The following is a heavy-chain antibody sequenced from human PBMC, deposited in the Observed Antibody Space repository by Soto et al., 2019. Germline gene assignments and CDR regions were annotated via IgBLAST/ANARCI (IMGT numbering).Heavy chain of an antibody. CDR1: GFTFSTFA. V-gene: IGHV3-23*01. Sequence: EVQLLESGGGLVQPGGSLRLSCAASGFTFSTFAMTWVRQAPGKGLEWVSGISNSGGNTYYADSVKGRFTISRDNSKSTLYLQMNSLRAEDTAVYYCAKDPYYDSGSHPPDYWGQGTLATVSS. CDR2: ISNSGGNT. D-gene: IGHD3-10*01. CDR3: AKDPYYDSGSHPPDY. J-gene: IGHJ4*02.